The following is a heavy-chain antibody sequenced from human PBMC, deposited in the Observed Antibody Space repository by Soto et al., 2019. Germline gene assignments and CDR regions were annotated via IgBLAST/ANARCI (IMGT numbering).Heavy chain of an antibody. CDR2: IDSDGSST. V-gene: IGHV3-74*01. CDR3: ARGRPYGMDV. Sequence: GGSLRLSCAASGFTFGSYWMNWVRQAPGEGLVWVSRIDSDGSSTTYADSVKGRFTTSRDNAKNTLYLQMSSLRVEDTAVYYCARGRPYGMDVWGQGTTVT. J-gene: IGHJ6*02. CDR1: GFTFGSYW.